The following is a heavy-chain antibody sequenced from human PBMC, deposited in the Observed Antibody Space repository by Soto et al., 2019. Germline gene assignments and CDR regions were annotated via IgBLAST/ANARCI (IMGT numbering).Heavy chain of an antibody. V-gene: IGHV3-7*01. CDR3: ARLGTGPPIDFDY. D-gene: IGHD1-1*01. CDR1: GFTFSSYW. J-gene: IGHJ4*02. Sequence: GGSLRLSCAASGFTFSSYWMSWVRQAPGKGLEWVDNIKQDGSEKYYVDSVKGRFTISRDNAKNSLYLQMNSRRAEDTAVYYCARLGTGPPIDFDYWGQGTLVTVSS. CDR2: IKQDGSEK.